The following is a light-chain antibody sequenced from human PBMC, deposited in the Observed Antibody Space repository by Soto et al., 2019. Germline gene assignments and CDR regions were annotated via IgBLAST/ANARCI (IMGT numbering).Light chain of an antibody. V-gene: IGKV3-20*01. J-gene: IGKJ1*01. CDR1: QSVSNNY. CDR3: QQYGSSPPFT. CDR2: GAS. Sequence: VVLTLSPGTLSLSTNERATLSCRASQSVSNNYLAWYQQKPGQAPRLLIYGASNRATGIPDRFSGSGSGTDFTLTISRLEPEDFAVYYCQQYGSSPPFTFGQGTKVDIK.